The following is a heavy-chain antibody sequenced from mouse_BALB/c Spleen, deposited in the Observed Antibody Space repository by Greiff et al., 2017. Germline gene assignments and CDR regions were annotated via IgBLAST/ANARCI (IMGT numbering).Heavy chain of an antibody. CDR2: IWAGGST. V-gene: IGHV2-9*02. CDR3: ARDPNYYGSSPFAY. CDR1: GFSLTSYG. Sequence: VQLKESGPGLVAPSQSLSITCTVSGFSLTSYGVHWVRQPPGKGLEWLGVIWAGGSTNYNSALMSRLSISKDNSKSQVFLKMNSLQTDDTAMYYCARDPNYYGSSPFAYWGQGTLVTVSA. D-gene: IGHD1-1*01. J-gene: IGHJ3*01.